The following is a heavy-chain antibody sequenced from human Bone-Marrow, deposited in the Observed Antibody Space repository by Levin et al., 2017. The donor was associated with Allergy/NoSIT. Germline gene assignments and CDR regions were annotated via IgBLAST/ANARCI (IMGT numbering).Heavy chain of an antibody. Sequence: SLKISCAASGFSFDHFAVHWVRQAPGKGLEWVSSINWDGAITGYADFVKGRFTISRDNAKKSLYLDMKSLRLEDTAFYYCASAARFDGRYAIELQYWGQGTLVTVSA. J-gene: IGHJ4*02. CDR2: INWDGAIT. V-gene: IGHV3-9*01. CDR1: GFSFDHFA. CDR3: ASAARFDGRYAIELQY. D-gene: IGHD1-26*01.